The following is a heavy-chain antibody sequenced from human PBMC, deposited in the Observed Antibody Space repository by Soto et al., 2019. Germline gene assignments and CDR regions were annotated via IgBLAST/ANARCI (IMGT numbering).Heavy chain of an antibody. CDR1: GFTVSSNY. CDR2: IYSGGST. J-gene: IGHJ2*01. Sequence: GGSLRLSCAASGFTVSSNYMSWVRQAPGKGLEWVSVIYSGGSTYYADSVKGRFTISRHNSKNTLYLQMNSLRAEDTAVYYCARASIAAAGTRNWYFDLWGRGTLVTVSS. D-gene: IGHD6-13*01. CDR3: ARASIAAAGTRNWYFDL. V-gene: IGHV3-53*04.